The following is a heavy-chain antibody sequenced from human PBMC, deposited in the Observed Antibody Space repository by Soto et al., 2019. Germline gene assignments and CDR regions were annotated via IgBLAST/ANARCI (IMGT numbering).Heavy chain of an antibody. CDR3: ARSEYSSSSNWFDP. CDR2: IGAYNGNT. V-gene: IGHV1-18*04. D-gene: IGHD6-6*01. CDR1: GYTFTSYG. Sequence: ASVKVSCKASGYTFTSYGISWVRQAPGQGLEWMGWIGAYNGNTNYAQKLQGRVTMTTDTSTSTAYMELRSLRSDGTAVYYCARSEYSSSSNWFDPWGQGTLVTVSS. J-gene: IGHJ5*02.